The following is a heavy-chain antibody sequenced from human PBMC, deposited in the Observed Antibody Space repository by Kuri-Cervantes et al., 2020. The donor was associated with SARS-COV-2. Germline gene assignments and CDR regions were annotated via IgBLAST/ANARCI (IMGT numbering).Heavy chain of an antibody. CDR3: AHYYFGAYEDAFDI. J-gene: IGHJ3*02. V-gene: IGHV2-5*02. D-gene: IGHD2/OR15-2a*01. CDR2: IYWDDDK. Sequence: SGPTLVKPTQILTLTCTFSGFSLSTSGVGVGWIRQPPGKALEWLALIYWDDDKRYSPSLKSRLTITKDTSKNQVVLTMTNMDPVDTATYYCAHYYFGAYEDAFDIWGQGTMVTVSS. CDR1: GFSLSTSGVG.